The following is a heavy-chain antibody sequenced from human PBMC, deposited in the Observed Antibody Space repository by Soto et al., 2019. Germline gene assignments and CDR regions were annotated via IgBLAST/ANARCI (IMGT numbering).Heavy chain of an antibody. J-gene: IGHJ6*02. CDR2: ISYDGSNK. Sequence: PGGSLGLSCAASGFTVSSYGVDWVRQAPGKGLEWVAVISYDGSNKYYADSVKGRFTISRDNSQNTLYLQMSSLRAEDTAVYYCAKDRGLLWFGAYGMDVWGQGPTVTVSS. CDR3: AKDRGLLWFGAYGMDV. D-gene: IGHD3-10*01. CDR1: GFTVSSYG. V-gene: IGHV3-30*18.